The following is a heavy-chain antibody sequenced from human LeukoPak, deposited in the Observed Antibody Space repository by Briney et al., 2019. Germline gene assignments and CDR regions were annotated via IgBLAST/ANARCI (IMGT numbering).Heavy chain of an antibody. D-gene: IGHD3-10*01. V-gene: IGHV4-39*07. CDR1: GGSISSSSYY. CDR3: ARDREGITMVNSWFDP. Sequence: PSETLSLTCTVSGGSISSSSYYWGWIRQPPGKGLEWIGSIYYSGSTYYNPSLKSRVTISVDTSKNQFSLKLSSVTAADTAVYYCARDREGITMVNSWFDPWGQGTLVTVSS. J-gene: IGHJ5*02. CDR2: IYYSGST.